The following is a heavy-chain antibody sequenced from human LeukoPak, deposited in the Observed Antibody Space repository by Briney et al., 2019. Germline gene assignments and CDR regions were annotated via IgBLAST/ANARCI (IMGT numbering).Heavy chain of an antibody. J-gene: IGHJ4*02. V-gene: IGHV3-66*02. Sequence: PSETLSLTCAVYGGSFSGYYWSWIRQPPGKGLEWVSVIYTDGSTYYADSVKGRFIISRDSSKNTLYLQMNSLRAEDTAVYYCTDAVAGWGQGTLVTVSS. CDR2: IYTDGST. CDR1: GGSFSGYY. D-gene: IGHD4-23*01. CDR3: TDAVAG.